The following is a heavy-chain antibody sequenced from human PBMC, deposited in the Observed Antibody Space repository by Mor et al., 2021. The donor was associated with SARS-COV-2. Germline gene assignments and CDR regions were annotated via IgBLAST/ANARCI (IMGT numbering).Heavy chain of an antibody. V-gene: IGHV3-30*03. CDR1: YE. CDR2: ISIDGSNK. J-gene: IGHJ4*02. Sequence: YEMQWVRQAPGKGLEWVAVISIDGSNKFYAESLKGRFTISRDNSKNTVYLQMNSLRPEDTAVYYCARGPDDFDYWGQGTRVT. CDR3: ARGPDDFDY.